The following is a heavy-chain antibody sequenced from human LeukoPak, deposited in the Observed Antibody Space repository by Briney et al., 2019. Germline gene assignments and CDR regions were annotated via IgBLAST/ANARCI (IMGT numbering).Heavy chain of an antibody. D-gene: IGHD3-22*01. V-gene: IGHV3-23*01. CDR2: ISGSGGST. CDR3: AKDSSSGYYYVEYFQH. CDR1: GFTFSSYA. Sequence: GGSLRLSCAASGFTFSSYAMSWVRQAPGKGLEWVSAISGSGGSTYYADSVKGRFTISRDNSKNTLYLQMNSLRAEDTAVYYCAKDSSSGYYYVEYFQHWGQGTLATVSS. J-gene: IGHJ1*01.